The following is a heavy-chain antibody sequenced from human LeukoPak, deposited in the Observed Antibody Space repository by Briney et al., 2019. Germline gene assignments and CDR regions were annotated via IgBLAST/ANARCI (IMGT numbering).Heavy chain of an antibody. Sequence: GGSLRLSCAASGFTFSSYAMSWVRQAPGKGLEWVANIKQDGREKYYVDSVKGRFTISRDNAKNSLYLQMNSLRAEDTAVYYCARAPTLIAAAGTDYYYYYMDVWGKGTTVTVSS. CDR2: IKQDGREK. D-gene: IGHD6-13*01. V-gene: IGHV3-7*01. CDR1: GFTFSSYA. CDR3: ARAPTLIAAAGTDYYYYYMDV. J-gene: IGHJ6*03.